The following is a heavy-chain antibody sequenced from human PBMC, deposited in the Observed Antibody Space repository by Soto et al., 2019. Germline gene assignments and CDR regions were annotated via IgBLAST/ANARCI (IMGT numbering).Heavy chain of an antibody. CDR1: GYTFTSYA. D-gene: IGHD3-10*01. CDR3: ASGWFGEFVYYFDY. J-gene: IGHJ4*02. Sequence: GASVKASCKASGYTFTSYAISCVQQAPGQGLEWMGWISAYNGNTNYAQKLQGRVTMTTDTSTSTAYMELRSLGSDDTAVYYCASGWFGEFVYYFDYWGQGALVTVSS. CDR2: ISAYNGNT. V-gene: IGHV1-18*01.